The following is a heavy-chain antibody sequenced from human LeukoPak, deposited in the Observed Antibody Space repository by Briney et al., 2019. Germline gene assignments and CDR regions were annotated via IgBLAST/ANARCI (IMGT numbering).Heavy chain of an antibody. CDR1: GFTFSNAW. Sequence: GGSLRLSCAASGFTFSNAWMSWVRQAPGKGLEWVAVISYDGTNKYNADSVKGRFTISRDNPKNTLYLQMNGLRAEDTAVYYCARDGNSGYNSDYYYGMDVWGKGTTVTVSS. CDR2: ISYDGTNK. J-gene: IGHJ6*04. D-gene: IGHD5-12*01. V-gene: IGHV3-30*03. CDR3: ARDGNSGYNSDYYYGMDV.